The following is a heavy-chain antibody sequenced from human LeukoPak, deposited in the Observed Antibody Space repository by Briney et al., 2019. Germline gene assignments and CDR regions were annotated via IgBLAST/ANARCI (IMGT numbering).Heavy chain of an antibody. CDR3: AKSDWFDP. CDR2: SKYDGSTA. V-gene: IGHV3-74*03. CDR1: GFTLKNYW. J-gene: IGHJ5*02. Sequence: GESLRLSCETSGFTLKNYWMSWLRRAPGKGLEWVSRSKYDGSTAMYAESVKGRFTISRDNARGTLYLQMNSLRVDDTAVYYCAKSDWFDPCGRGILVTVFS.